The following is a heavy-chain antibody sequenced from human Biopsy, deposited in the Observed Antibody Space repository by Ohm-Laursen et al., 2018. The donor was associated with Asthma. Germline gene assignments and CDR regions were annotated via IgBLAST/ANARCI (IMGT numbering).Heavy chain of an antibody. CDR1: GLTFSSYG. CDR3: ASQSSGPDFWSGYYYFDY. Sequence: SLRLSCTASGLTFSSYGMHWVRQAPGKGLAWVAVISYDGSNKYYADSVKGRFTISRDNSKNTLYLQMNSLRAEDTAVYYCASQSSGPDFWSGYYYFDYWGRGTLVTVSS. J-gene: IGHJ4*02. V-gene: IGHV3-30*03. D-gene: IGHD3-3*01. CDR2: ISYDGSNK.